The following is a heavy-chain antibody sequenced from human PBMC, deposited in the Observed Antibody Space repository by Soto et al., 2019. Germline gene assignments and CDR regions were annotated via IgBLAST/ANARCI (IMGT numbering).Heavy chain of an antibody. Sequence: PGGSLRLSCAASGFTFSSFGMHWVRQAPGKGLEWVSLIWYDGSKKSYGDSVKGRFTISRDNSRNTVYLQMNSLRADDTAVYYCARDGSYYSLWSGYYPSRNGMDVWGQGTTVTVSS. CDR2: IWYDGSKK. CDR3: ARDGSYYSLWSGYYPSRNGMDV. J-gene: IGHJ6*02. CDR1: GFTFSSFG. D-gene: IGHD3-3*01. V-gene: IGHV3-33*01.